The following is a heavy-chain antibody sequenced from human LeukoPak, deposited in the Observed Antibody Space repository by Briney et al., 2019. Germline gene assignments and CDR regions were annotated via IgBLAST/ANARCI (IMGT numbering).Heavy chain of an antibody. Sequence: PSETLSLTCTVSAGSISSYYWSWIRQPPGKGLEWIGYIYYSGSTYYNPSLKSRVTISVDTSKNQFSLKLSSVTAADTAVYYCARDRSGYGVDYWGQGTLVTVSS. CDR2: IYYSGST. CDR1: AGSISSYY. V-gene: IGHV4-59*12. CDR3: ARDRSGYGVDY. D-gene: IGHD5-12*01. J-gene: IGHJ4*02.